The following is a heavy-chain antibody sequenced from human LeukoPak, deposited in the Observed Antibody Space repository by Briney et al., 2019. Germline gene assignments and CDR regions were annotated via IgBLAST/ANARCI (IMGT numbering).Heavy chain of an antibody. D-gene: IGHD6-6*01. V-gene: IGHV1-46*02. J-gene: IGHJ4*02. CDR1: GYTFNSYY. CDR3: ARELSSSSRLLDS. CDR2: INPSVGST. Sequence: GASVKVSCKASGYTFNSYYMHWVRQAPGQGLEWMGIINPSVGSTSHAQKFQGRVTMTRDMSTSTVYMELSSLRSEDTAVYYCARELSSSSRLLDSWGQGTLVTVSS.